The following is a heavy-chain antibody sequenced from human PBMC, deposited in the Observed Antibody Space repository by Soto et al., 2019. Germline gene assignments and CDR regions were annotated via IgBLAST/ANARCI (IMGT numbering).Heavy chain of an antibody. CDR3: ARDGGEGVVVAATNFDY. CDR2: ISYDGSNK. J-gene: IGHJ4*02. Sequence: QVQLVESGGGVVQPGRSLRLSCAASGFTFSSYAMHWVRQAPGQGLAWVAVISYDGSNKYYADSVKGRFTISRDNSKNTLYLQMNSLRAEDTAVYYWARDGGEGVVVAATNFDYWGQGTLVTVSS. V-gene: IGHV3-30-3*01. D-gene: IGHD2-15*01. CDR1: GFTFSSYA.